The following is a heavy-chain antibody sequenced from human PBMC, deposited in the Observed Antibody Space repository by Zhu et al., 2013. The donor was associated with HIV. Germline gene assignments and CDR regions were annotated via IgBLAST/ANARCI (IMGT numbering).Heavy chain of an antibody. CDR2: IIPILGIA. J-gene: IGHJ5*02. CDR3: ARVSRGYSGYDSIAVAGNFDP. CDR1: GGTFSSYT. V-gene: IGHV1-69*02. D-gene: IGHD5-12*01. Sequence: VQLVQSGAEVKKPGSSVKVSCKASGGTFSSYTISWVRQAPGQGLEWMGRIIPILGIANYAQKFQGRVTITADKSTSTAYMELSSLRSEDTAVYYCARVSRGYSGYDSIAVAGNFDPWGRGNPSVTVSS.